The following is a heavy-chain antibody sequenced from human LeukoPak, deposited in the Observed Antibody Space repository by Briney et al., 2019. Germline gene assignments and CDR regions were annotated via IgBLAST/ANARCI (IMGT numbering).Heavy chain of an antibody. CDR3: ARGLDYYGSGSYYQYYFDY. CDR2: INHSGST. CDR1: GGSFSGYY. D-gene: IGHD3-10*01. Sequence: SETLSLTCAVYGGSFSGYYWSWIRQPPGKGLEWIGEINHSGSTNYNPSLKSRVTISVDTSKNQFSLKLSSVTAADTAVYYCARGLDYYGSGSYYQYYFDYWGQGTLVTVSS. V-gene: IGHV4-34*01. J-gene: IGHJ4*02.